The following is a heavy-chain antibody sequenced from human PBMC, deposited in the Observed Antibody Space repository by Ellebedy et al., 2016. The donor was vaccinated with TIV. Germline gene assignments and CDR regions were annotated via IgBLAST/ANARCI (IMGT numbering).Heavy chain of an antibody. CDR3: ARSHTGY. CDR1: GFTFSSYS. Sequence: GESLKISXAASGFTFSSYSMTWVRQAPGKGLEWVAYISSTGGTKFYADSVKGRFTISRDNAKNSLSLQMNSLRAEDTAVYYCARSHTGYWGQGALVTVSS. J-gene: IGHJ4*02. V-gene: IGHV3-48*01. D-gene: IGHD2-21*01. CDR2: ISSTGGTK.